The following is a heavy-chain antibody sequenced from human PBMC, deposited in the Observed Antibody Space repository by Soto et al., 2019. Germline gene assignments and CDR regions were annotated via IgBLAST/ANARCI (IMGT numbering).Heavy chain of an antibody. Sequence: ASVKVSWKVSGYTIIDYFVHWVQQAPGKGLEWMGLVDPEDGETINAEKFQGRVTITADTSTDTAYMELSSLRSEDTAVYYCARDKAYYYDSSGYYYWGQGTLVTVSS. CDR2: VDPEDGET. D-gene: IGHD3-22*01. CDR3: ARDKAYYYDSSGYYY. CDR1: GYTIIDYF. J-gene: IGHJ4*02. V-gene: IGHV1-69-2*01.